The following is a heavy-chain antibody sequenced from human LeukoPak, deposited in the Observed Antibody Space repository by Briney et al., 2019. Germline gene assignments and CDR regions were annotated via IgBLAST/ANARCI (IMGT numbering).Heavy chain of an antibody. CDR1: GFTFSSYW. J-gene: IGHJ4*02. V-gene: IGHV3-74*01. CDR3: ARATSGSCYNN. CDR2: INSDGSST. D-gene: IGHD2-15*01. Sequence: GGSLRLSCAASGFTFSSYWMHWVRQAPGKGLVWVSRINSDGSSTSYADSVKGRFTISRDNAKNSLYLQMNSLRAEDTAVYYCARATSGSCYNNWGQGTLVTVSS.